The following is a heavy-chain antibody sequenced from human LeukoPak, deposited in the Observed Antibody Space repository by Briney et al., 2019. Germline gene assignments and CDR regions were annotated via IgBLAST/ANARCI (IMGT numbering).Heavy chain of an antibody. CDR1: GYTFTTNG. D-gene: IGHD5-12*01. Sequence: GASVKVSCTSSGYTFTTNGISCVRQAPGHRLGWLGWISAYNGKTNYAQKLQGRVTMTTDISTSTAYMELRSLRSDDTAVYYCARAGPGLRKSEYVDYWGQGTLVTVSS. J-gene: IGHJ4*02. CDR3: ARAGPGLRKSEYVDY. V-gene: IGHV1-18*01. CDR2: ISAYNGKT.